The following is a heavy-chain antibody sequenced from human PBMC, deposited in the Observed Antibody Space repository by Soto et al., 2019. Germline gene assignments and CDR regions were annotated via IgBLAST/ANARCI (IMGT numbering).Heavy chain of an antibody. D-gene: IGHD2-15*01. CDR3: ARDSIVDV. Sequence: GGSLRLSCAASGFTFSDYSMNWVRQALGKGLEWVSYISRSSDAIYYADSVRGRFTISRDNARDSLYLQMNSLRDEDTAVYYCARDSIVDVWGQGTTVTVSS. V-gene: IGHV3-48*02. CDR1: GFTFSDYS. J-gene: IGHJ6*02. CDR2: ISRSSDAI.